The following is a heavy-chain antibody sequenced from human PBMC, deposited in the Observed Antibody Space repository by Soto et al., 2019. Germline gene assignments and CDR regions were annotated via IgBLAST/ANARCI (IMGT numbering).Heavy chain of an antibody. J-gene: IGHJ6*03. V-gene: IGHV4-59*01. Sequence: PSETLSLTCTVSGDPISSSYWNWIRQAPGKGLEWIGYIDDTGSTNYNPSLKSRVTLSVDPSNNQYSLKLSSVTAADTAVYYCARGVLEWLLRDSYYYYMDVWGKGTTVTVS. CDR1: GDPISSSY. D-gene: IGHD3-3*01. CDR3: ARGVLEWLLRDSYYYYMDV. CDR2: IDDTGST.